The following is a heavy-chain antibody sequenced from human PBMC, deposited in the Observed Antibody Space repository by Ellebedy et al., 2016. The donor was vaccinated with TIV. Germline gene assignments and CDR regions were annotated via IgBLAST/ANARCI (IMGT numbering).Heavy chain of an antibody. Sequence: GESLKISCAASGFTFSDYAMSWVRQAPGKGLEWVSTISTRGDNTYYADSVKGRFTISRDNSRNTLSLQMNSLRAEDTVVYYCAPYYGSGSSSRFDYWGQGTLVTVSS. D-gene: IGHD3-10*01. CDR1: GFTFSDYA. CDR3: APYYGSGSSSRFDY. CDR2: ISTRGDNT. J-gene: IGHJ4*02. V-gene: IGHV3-23*01.